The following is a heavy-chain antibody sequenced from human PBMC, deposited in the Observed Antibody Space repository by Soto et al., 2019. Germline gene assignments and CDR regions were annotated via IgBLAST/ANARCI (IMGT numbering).Heavy chain of an antibody. Sequence: ASVKVSCKASGYTFTSYGISWVRQAPGQGLEWMGWISAYNGNTNYAQKLQGRVTMTTDTSTSTAYMELRSLRSDDTAVYYCAREGSTTGTPDPYYFDYWGQGTLVTVSS. D-gene: IGHD1-1*01. CDR1: GYTFTSYG. CDR3: AREGSTTGTPDPYYFDY. CDR2: ISAYNGNT. J-gene: IGHJ4*02. V-gene: IGHV1-18*01.